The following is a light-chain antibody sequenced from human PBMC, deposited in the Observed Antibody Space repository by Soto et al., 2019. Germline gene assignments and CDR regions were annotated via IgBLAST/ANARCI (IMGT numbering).Light chain of an antibody. J-gene: IGLJ1*01. Sequence: QSVLTQPASVSGSPGQPITISCTGTSSDVGGYNYVSWYQRHPGKAPKLMIYDVSNRPSGVSNRFSGSKSGNTASLTISGLQAEDEADYYCSSYTSSSTLFGTGTKVTVL. CDR1: SSDVGGYNY. V-gene: IGLV2-14*01. CDR2: DVS. CDR3: SSYTSSSTL.